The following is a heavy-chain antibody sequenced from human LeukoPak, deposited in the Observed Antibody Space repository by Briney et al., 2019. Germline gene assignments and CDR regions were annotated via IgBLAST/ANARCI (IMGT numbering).Heavy chain of an antibody. D-gene: IGHD2/OR15-2a*01. V-gene: IGHV1-46*01. CDR3: ARGRTT. CDR2: INPSGGST. Sequence: ASVTVSFTASAYTFTIYYMHWVRQAPGQGLEWMGIINPSGGSTTYAQKFQGRVTMTRDTSTRTAYMELSSLTSEDTAVYYCARGRTTWGQGTLVTVSS. J-gene: IGHJ4*02. CDR1: AYTFTIYY.